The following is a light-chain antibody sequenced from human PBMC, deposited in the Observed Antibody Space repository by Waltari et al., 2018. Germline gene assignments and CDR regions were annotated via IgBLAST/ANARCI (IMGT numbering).Light chain of an antibody. V-gene: IGLV2-11*01. J-gene: IGLJ1*01. Sequence: QSALTQPRSVSGSPGQSVTISCTGTTSNVGTYNYVSWYQQHPGKAPRPLIYDVYKQPSGVPDRFSGSKSGNTASLTISGLQAEDEADYYCCSYAGSYTYVFGSVTEVTVL. CDR1: TSNVGTYNY. CDR3: CSYAGSYTYV. CDR2: DVY.